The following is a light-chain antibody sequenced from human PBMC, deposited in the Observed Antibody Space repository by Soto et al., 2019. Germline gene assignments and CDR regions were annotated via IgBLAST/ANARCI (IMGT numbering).Light chain of an antibody. V-gene: IGLV1-47*01. J-gene: IGLJ2*01. CDR2: RNN. CDR1: SSSIESNY. CDR3: TVWDDSLRGRL. Sequence: VRKQAASASRAARDGRTISCSGTSSSIESNYVYWYQQLPGTAPRLLIYRNNQRPSGVPDRFSGSKSGTSASLAISALRSEDEADYYCTVWDDSLRGRLFGGGTKVTVL.